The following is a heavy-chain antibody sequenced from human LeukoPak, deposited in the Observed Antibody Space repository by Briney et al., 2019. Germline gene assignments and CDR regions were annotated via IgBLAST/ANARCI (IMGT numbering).Heavy chain of an antibody. D-gene: IGHD2-2*01. CDR3: ARSVKEGYCSSTSCPEFDY. CDR2: INPNSGGT. J-gene: IGHJ4*02. CDR1: GYTFTGYY. V-gene: IGHV1-2*02. Sequence: ASVKVSCKAYGYTFTGYYMHWVRQAPGQRLEWMGWINPNSGGTNYAQMFQGRVTMTRDTSISTAYMELSRLRSDDTAVYYCARSVKEGYCSSTSCPEFDYWGQGTLVTVSS.